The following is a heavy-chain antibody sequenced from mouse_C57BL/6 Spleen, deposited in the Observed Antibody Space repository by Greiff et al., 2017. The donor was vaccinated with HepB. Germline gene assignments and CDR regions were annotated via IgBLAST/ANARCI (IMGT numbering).Heavy chain of an antibody. J-gene: IGHJ4*01. V-gene: IGHV3-6*01. D-gene: IGHD2-13*01. Sequence: EVQRVESGPGLVKPSQSLSLTCSVTGYSITSGYYWNWIRQFPGNKLEWMGYISYDGSNNYNPSLKNRISITRDTSKNQFFLKLNSVTTEDTATYYGARDGDYGVWAMDYWGQGTSVTVSS. CDR1: GYSITSGYY. CDR3: ARDGDYGVWAMDY. CDR2: ISYDGSN.